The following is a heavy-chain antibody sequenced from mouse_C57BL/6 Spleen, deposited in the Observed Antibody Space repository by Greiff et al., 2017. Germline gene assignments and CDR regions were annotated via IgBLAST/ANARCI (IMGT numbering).Heavy chain of an antibody. Sequence: EVQLQQSGAELVKPGASVKLSCTASGFNIKDYYMHWVKQRTEQGLEWIGRIVPEDGGTKYASKFQGKATLTADTSSNTAYLQLSSLTSEDTAIYYCARVRDGNVYAMDYWGQGTSVTVSS. CDR2: IVPEDGGT. V-gene: IGHV14-2*01. CDR1: GFNIKDYY. D-gene: IGHD2-1*01. J-gene: IGHJ4*01. CDR3: ARVRDGNVYAMDY.